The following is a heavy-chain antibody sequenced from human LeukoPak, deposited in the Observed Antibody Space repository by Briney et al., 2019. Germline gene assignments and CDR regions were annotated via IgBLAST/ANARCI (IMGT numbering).Heavy chain of an antibody. CDR1: GFTFSDYW. Sequence: PGGSLRLSCEASGFTFSDYWMSWVRQAPGKGLEWVANIKEDGSEKYYVDSVKGRFIISRDNAKNSLYLQMNSLRAEDTAVYYCAREVKSIRSYWGSGAFDIWGQGTMVTVSS. CDR2: IKEDGSEK. CDR3: AREVKSIRSYWGSGAFDI. D-gene: IGHD1-26*01. V-gene: IGHV3-7*01. J-gene: IGHJ3*02.